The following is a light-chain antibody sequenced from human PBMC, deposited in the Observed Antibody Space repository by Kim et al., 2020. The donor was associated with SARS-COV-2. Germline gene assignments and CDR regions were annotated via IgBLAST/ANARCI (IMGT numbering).Light chain of an antibody. CDR3: QKYSSYSRT. Sequence: DIQMTQSPSTLSASVGDRVTITCRASQTISTWLAWYQQKPGKPPKLLITEASTLQSGVPSRFSGSGSGTEFTLTVSSLQPDDFATYYCQKYSSYSRTFGQGTKVDIK. J-gene: IGKJ1*01. CDR2: EAS. V-gene: IGKV1-5*03. CDR1: QTISTW.